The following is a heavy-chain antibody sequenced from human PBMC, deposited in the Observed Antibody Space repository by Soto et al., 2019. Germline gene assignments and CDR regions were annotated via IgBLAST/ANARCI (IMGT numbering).Heavy chain of an antibody. J-gene: IGHJ5*02. V-gene: IGHV3-21*01. Sequence: GGSLRLSCAASGFTFRSFTMNWVRQAPGKGLEWVSTISSNSAYIYYTDALRGRFTISRANAKNSLHLQMNSLRAEDTAVYYCTRDASRDSSARGWFDPWGPGTLVTVSS. CDR1: GFTFRSFT. CDR3: TRDASRDSSARGWFDP. D-gene: IGHD6-13*01. CDR2: ISSNSAYI.